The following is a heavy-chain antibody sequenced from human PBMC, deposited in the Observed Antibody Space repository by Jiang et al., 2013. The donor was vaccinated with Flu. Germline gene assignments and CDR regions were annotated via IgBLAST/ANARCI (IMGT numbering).Heavy chain of an antibody. Sequence: ASGFTFSSYAMHWVRQAPGKGLEWVAVISYDGSNKYYADSVKGRFTISRDNSKNTLYLQMNSLRAEDTAVYYCATVDRFDYWGQGTLVTVSS. V-gene: IGHV3-30-3*01. CDR2: ISYDGSNK. CDR1: GFTFSSYA. D-gene: IGHD3-22*01. CDR3: ATVDRFDY. J-gene: IGHJ4*02.